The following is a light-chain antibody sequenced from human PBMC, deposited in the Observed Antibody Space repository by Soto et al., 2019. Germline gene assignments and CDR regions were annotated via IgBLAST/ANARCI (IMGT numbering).Light chain of an antibody. Sequence: IVLTQSPCTLSSSPGERATLSFRASQSVSTNNLAWYQQRPGQAPRLLIYGASRRATGIPDRFSGSGSGTDFTLTISRLEPEDLAVYYCQQYDNSVWTFGQGTRWIS. J-gene: IGKJ1*01. CDR1: QSVSTNN. CDR3: QQYDNSVWT. CDR2: GAS. V-gene: IGKV3-20*01.